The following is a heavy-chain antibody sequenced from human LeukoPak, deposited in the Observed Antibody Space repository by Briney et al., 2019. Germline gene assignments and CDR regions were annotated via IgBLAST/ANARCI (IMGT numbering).Heavy chain of an antibody. Sequence: PSETLSPTCTVSGGSISSRSYYWGWIRQPPGKGLEWIASIYYSGSTYYNPSLKSRVTISVDTSQNQFSLKLSSVTAADTAVYYCAKTGDGYYNFDYWGQGTLVTVSS. CDR2: IYYSGST. CDR1: GGSISSRSYY. J-gene: IGHJ4*02. CDR3: AKTGDGYYNFDY. D-gene: IGHD5-24*01. V-gene: IGHV4-39*01.